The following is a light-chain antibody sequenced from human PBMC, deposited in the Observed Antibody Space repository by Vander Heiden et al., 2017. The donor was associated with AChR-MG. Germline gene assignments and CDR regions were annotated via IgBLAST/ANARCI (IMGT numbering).Light chain of an antibody. J-gene: IGLJ2*01. Sequence: QSVLTQPPSASGTPGQRVTISCSGSSSTIGSNYVYWYQQLPGTAPRRLIYRNNQRPSGVPDRFSGSKSGASASLAISGLRSEDEADYYCAAWDDSLGGHVVFGGGTKLTVL. CDR1: SSTIGSNY. CDR2: RNN. CDR3: AAWDDSLGGHVV. V-gene: IGLV1-47*01.